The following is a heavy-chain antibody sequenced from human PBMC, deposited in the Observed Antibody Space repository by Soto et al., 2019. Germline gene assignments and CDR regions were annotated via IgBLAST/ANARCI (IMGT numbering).Heavy chain of an antibody. Sequence: ETLSLTCTVSGGSISSYYWSWIRQPPGKGLEWVAHIFSNDDKSYSTSLKSRLTISKDTSRSQVVLTMTNMDPVDSATYYCALIKDCGRTDCYLASFDPWGQGTLVTVSS. J-gene: IGHJ5*02. V-gene: IGHV2-26*01. CDR2: IFSNDDK. CDR3: ALIKDCGRTDCYLASFDP. D-gene: IGHD2-2*01. CDR1: GGSISSYYW.